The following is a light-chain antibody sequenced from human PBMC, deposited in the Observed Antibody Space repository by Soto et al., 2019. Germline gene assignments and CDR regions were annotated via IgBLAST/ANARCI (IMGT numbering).Light chain of an antibody. CDR1: QDISNY. V-gene: IGKV1-33*01. J-gene: IGKJ4*01. CDR2: DAS. CDR3: QQYDNLLLT. Sequence: DIQMTQSPSSLSASVGDRVTITCQASQDISNYLTWYQQKPGKASKLLIYDASNLETGVPSRFSGSGSGTDFTFAISSLQPEDIATYYCQQYDNLLLTFGGGTKVEIK.